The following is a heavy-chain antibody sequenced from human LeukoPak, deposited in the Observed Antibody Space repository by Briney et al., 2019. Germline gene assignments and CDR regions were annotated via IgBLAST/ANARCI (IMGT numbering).Heavy chain of an antibody. Sequence: GGSLRLSCAASVFSFSSYSMNWVRQAPGKGLEWVASSSSTSRSSYIFYAESVKGRFTISRDNTKNSLFLQMNSLRAEDTAVYYCARRAGAYSHPYDYWGQGTLVTVSS. CDR2: SSSTSRSSYI. D-gene: IGHD4/OR15-4a*01. V-gene: IGHV3-21*04. CDR1: VFSFSSYS. J-gene: IGHJ4*02. CDR3: ARRAGAYSHPYDY.